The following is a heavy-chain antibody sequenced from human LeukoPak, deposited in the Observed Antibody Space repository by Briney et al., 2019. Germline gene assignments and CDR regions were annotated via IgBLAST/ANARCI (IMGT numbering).Heavy chain of an antibody. Sequence: GGSLRLSCAASGFTFSSYAISWVRQAPGKGLEWVSVISGGGGGTTYYADSVKGRFTISRDNSKNTLYLQMNSLRAEDTAVYYCAKDGKFGGGSPGDAFNIWGQGTMVTVSS. V-gene: IGHV3-23*01. CDR3: AKDGKFGGGSPGDAFNI. D-gene: IGHD3-16*01. CDR2: ISGGGGGTT. J-gene: IGHJ3*02. CDR1: GFTFSSYA.